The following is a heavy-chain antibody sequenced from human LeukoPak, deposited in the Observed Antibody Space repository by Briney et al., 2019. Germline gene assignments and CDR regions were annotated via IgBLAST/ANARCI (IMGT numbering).Heavy chain of an antibody. V-gene: IGHV3-30*02. J-gene: IGHJ6*04. CDR2: IRYDGSNK. Sequence: GGSLRLSCAASGFTFSSYGMHWVRQAPGKGLEWVAFIRYDGSNKYYADSVKGRFTISRDNSKNTLYLQMNSLRAEDTAVYYCAKDEIAAAVMDVWGKGTTVTVSS. CDR1: GFTFSSYG. CDR3: AKDEIAAAVMDV. D-gene: IGHD6-13*01.